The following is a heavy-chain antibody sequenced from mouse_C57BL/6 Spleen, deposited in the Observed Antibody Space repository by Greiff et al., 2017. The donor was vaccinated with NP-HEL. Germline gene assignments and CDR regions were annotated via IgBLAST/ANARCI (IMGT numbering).Heavy chain of an antibody. CDR1: GYSITSGYY. Sequence: EVQLQESGPGLVKPSQSLSLTCSVTGYSITSGYYWNWIRQFPGNKLEWMGYISYDGSNNYNPSLKNRISITRDTSKNQFFLKLNSVTTEDTATYYCARDWDYFDYWGKGTTLTVSS. CDR3: ARDWDYFDY. J-gene: IGHJ2*01. V-gene: IGHV3-6*01. D-gene: IGHD4-1*01. CDR2: ISYDGSN.